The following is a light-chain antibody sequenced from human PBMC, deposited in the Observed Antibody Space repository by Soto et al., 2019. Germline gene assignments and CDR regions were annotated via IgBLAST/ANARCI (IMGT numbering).Light chain of an antibody. Sequence: DIQLTQSPSFLSASVGDRVTITCRASQGISNYLAWYQQKAGKAPKLLIHTASTLQNGVPSRFSGSGSGTEFTLTISSLQHEDLEPYYCQPRHSYQLTLGGGTKVDIK. CDR3: QPRHSYQLT. V-gene: IGKV1-9*01. CDR2: TAS. CDR1: QGISNY. J-gene: IGKJ4*01.